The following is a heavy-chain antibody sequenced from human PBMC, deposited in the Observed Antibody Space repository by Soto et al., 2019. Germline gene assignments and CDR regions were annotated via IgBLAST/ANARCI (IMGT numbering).Heavy chain of an antibody. V-gene: IGHV3-48*01. CDR1: GFTFSSYS. D-gene: IGHD2-15*01. CDR3: ARVSSWHTPYYYMDV. Sequence: GESLKISCAASGFTFSSYSMNWVRQAPGKGLEWVSYISSSSSTIYYADSVKGRFTISRDNAKNSLYLQMNSLRAEDTAVYYCARVSSWHTPYYYMDVWGKGTTVTVSS. J-gene: IGHJ6*03. CDR2: ISSSSSTI.